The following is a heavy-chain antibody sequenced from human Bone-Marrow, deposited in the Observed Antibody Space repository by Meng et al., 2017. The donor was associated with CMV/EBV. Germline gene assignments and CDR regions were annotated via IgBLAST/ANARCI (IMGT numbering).Heavy chain of an antibody. D-gene: IGHD5-18*01. V-gene: IGHV1-69*05. CDR3: ARLPDTSHYYYYGMDV. CDR2: IIPIFGIA. Sequence: SVKVSCKASGGTFSSYAISWVRQAPGQGLEWMGGIIPIFGIANYAQKFQGRVTITTDESTSTAYMELSSLRSEDTAVYYCARLPDTSHYYYYGMDVWGQGTTVTFSS. CDR1: GGTFSSYA. J-gene: IGHJ6*02.